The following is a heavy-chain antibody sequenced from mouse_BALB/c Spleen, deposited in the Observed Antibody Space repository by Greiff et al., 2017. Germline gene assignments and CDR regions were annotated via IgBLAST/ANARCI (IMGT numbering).Heavy chain of an antibody. D-gene: IGHD2-1*01. J-gene: IGHJ4*01. V-gene: IGHV1S81*02. CDR2: INPSNGGT. CDR1: GYTFTSYY. CDR3: TRGDYGNYDDYAMDY. Sequence: QVHVKQSGAELVKPGASVKLSCKASGYTFTSYYMYWVKQRPGQGLEWIGEINPSNGGTNFNEKFKSKATLTVDKSSSTAYMQLSSLTSEDSAVYYCTRGDYGNYDDYAMDYWGQGTSVTVSS.